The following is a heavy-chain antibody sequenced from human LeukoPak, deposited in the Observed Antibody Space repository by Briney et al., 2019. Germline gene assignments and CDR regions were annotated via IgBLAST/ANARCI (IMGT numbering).Heavy chain of an antibody. Sequence: SETLSLTCTVSGGSITTSSYYWGWIRQPPGKGLEWIGSISSSGTTSYNPSLKSRVTMSVDTSKKQFSLNLSSVTAADTAVYYCARPPYGSIWFDPWGQGILVTVYS. V-gene: IGHV4-39*01. J-gene: IGHJ5*02. CDR2: ISSSGTT. CDR1: GGSITTSSYY. CDR3: ARPPYGSIWFDP. D-gene: IGHD4-17*01.